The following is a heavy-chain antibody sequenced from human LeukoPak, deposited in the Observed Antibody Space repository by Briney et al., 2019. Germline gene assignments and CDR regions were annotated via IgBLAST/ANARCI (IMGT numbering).Heavy chain of an antibody. CDR3: ARDCSSTSCSDDAFDI. J-gene: IGHJ3*02. CDR1: GFTFSDYY. CDR2: ISSSSSYT. V-gene: IGHV3-11*06. D-gene: IGHD2-2*01. Sequence: GGSLRLSCAASGFTFSDYYMSWIRQAPGKGLEWGSYISSSSSYTNYADSVKGRFTISRDNAKNSLYLQMNSLRAEDTAVYYCARDCSSTSCSDDAFDIWGQGTMVTVSS.